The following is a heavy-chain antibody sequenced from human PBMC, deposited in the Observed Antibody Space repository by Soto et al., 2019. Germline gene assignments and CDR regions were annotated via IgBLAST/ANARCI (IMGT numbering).Heavy chain of an antibody. CDR2: ISGSGGIT. V-gene: IGHV3-23*01. CDR3: AQSKVGATSNYFDY. CDR1: GFTFSSYA. Sequence: EVQLLESGGGLVQPGGSLRLSCAASGFTFSSYAMSWVRQAPGKGLEWVSGISGSGGITYYADSVKGRFTISRDNSKNPLYLQLNSLRAEDTAVYYCAQSKVGATSNYFDYWGQVTPVTVSS. D-gene: IGHD1-26*01. J-gene: IGHJ4*02.